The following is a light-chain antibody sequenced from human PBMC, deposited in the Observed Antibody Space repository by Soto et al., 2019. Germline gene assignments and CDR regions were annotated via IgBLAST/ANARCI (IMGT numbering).Light chain of an antibody. J-gene: IGKJ4*01. CDR2: GAS. V-gene: IGKV3-15*01. CDR3: QQYDNWPLT. CDR1: QSVSSN. Sequence: EIVMTQSPATLSVSPGERATLSCRATQSVSSNLAWYQQKPGRAPTLLMYGASTRATGIPARFSGSGSGTEFTLTISSLQSEDFAVYYCQQYDNWPLTFGGGTKVEIK.